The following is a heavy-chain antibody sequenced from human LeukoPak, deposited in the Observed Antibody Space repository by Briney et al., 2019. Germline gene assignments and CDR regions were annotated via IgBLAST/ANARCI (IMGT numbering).Heavy chain of an antibody. CDR1: GFTFSSYS. CDR2: ISSSSSYI. D-gene: IGHD3-22*01. V-gene: IGHV3-21*01. J-gene: IGHJ3*02. CDR3: ARDVEPTYYYDSSGPYGGAFDI. Sequence: GGSLRLSCAASGFTFSSYSMNWVRQAPGKGLEWVSSISSSSSYIYYADSVKGRFTTSRDNAKNSLYLQTNSLRAEDTAVYYCARDVEPTYYYDSSGPYGGAFDIWGQGTMVTVSS.